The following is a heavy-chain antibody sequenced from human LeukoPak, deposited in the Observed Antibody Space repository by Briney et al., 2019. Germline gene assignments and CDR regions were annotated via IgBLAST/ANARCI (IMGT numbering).Heavy chain of an antibody. J-gene: IGHJ4*02. CDR1: GFTFDDYA. CDR2: ISWNSGSI. CDR3: AKVSDYGDVNGYYFDY. D-gene: IGHD4-17*01. V-gene: IGHV3-9*01. Sequence: PGRSLRLSCAASGFTFDDYAMHWVRQAPGKGLEWVSGISWNSGSIGYADSVKGRFTISRDNAKNSLYLQMNSLRAEDTALYYCAKVSDYGDVNGYYFDYWAREPWSPSPQ.